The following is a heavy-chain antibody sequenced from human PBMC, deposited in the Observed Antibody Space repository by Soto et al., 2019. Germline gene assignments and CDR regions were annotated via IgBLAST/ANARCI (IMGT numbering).Heavy chain of an antibody. Sequence: ASVKVSCKTSGYTFTGHYIHWVRQAPQQGPEWVGEIGPESGATRYAQRFRGRVTMTMDTSITTVYMELKNLSPDDTAVYYCGRGRSGQIVVFYWGQGTPVTVSS. CDR2: IGPESGAT. CDR3: GRGRSGQIVVFY. CDR1: GYTFTGHY. V-gene: IGHV1-2*02. J-gene: IGHJ4*02. D-gene: IGHD1-26*01.